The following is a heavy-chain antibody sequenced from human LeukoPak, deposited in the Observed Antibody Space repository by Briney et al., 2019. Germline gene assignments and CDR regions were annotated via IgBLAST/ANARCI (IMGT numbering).Heavy chain of an antibody. CDR2: VKSDGAGT. D-gene: IGHD2-15*01. CDR3: VRGGRRTLVVVATKGGVDY. Sequence: PGGSLRLSCAASGFTFSTYAMSWVRQAPGKGLAWVASVKSDGAGTHYADSVKGRFTISRDNSKNILYLQMNSLRAEDTAVYYCVRGGRRTLVVVATKGGVDYWGQGTLVTVSS. J-gene: IGHJ4*02. V-gene: IGHV3-23*01. CDR1: GFTFSTYA.